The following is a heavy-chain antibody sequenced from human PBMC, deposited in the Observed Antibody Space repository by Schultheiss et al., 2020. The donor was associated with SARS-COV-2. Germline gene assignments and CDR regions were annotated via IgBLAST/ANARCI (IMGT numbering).Heavy chain of an antibody. Sequence: GGSLRLSCAASGFTFSNAWMSWVRQAPGKGLEWVSAISGSGGSTYYADSVKGRFTISRDNAKNSLYLQMDSLRAEDTAVYYCARDDLDYGSGSFWGQGTLVTVSS. J-gene: IGHJ4*02. CDR3: ARDDLDYGSGSF. V-gene: IGHV3-23*01. CDR2: ISGSGGST. CDR1: GFTFSNAW. D-gene: IGHD3-10*01.